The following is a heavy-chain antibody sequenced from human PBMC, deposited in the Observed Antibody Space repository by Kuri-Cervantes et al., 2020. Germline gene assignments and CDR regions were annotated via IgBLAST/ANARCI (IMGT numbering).Heavy chain of an antibody. CDR3: ARAAGTGYYDY. CDR1: GFTFSNAW. J-gene: IGHJ4*02. Sequence: GESLKISCAASGFTFSNAWMSWIRQAPGKGLEWVSYISSSGGTIYYADSVKGRFTISRDNAKNSLCLQMNSLRAEDTAVYYCARAAGTGYYDYWGQGTLVTVSS. CDR2: ISSSGGTI. V-gene: IGHV3-11*01. D-gene: IGHD3-9*01.